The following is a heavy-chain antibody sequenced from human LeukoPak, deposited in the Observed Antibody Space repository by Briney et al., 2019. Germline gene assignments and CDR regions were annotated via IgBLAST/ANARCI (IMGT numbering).Heavy chain of an antibody. J-gene: IGHJ5*02. V-gene: IGHV4-34*01. D-gene: IGHD3-10*01. Sequence: PSETLSLTCAVYGGSFSGYYWSWIRQPPGKGLEWIGEINHSGSTNYNPSLKGRVTISVDTSKNQFSLKLSSVTAADTAVYYCARPFTMVRGVIAWGQGTLVTVSS. CDR1: GGSFSGYY. CDR3: ARPFTMVRGVIA. CDR2: INHSGST.